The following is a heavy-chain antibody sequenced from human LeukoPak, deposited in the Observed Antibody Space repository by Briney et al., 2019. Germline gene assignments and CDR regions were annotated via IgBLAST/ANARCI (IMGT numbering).Heavy chain of an antibody. Sequence: GASVKVSCKASGGTFSSYAISWVRQAPGQGLEWMGGIIPIFGTANYAQKFQGRVTITTDESTSTAYMELSSLRSEDTAVYYCARACGYSYGSSGDGYKLKGPGCDNWFDPWGQGTLVTVSS. CDR2: IIPIFGTA. V-gene: IGHV1-69*05. CDR1: GGTFSSYA. D-gene: IGHD5-18*01. CDR3: ARACGYSYGSSGDGYKLKGPGCDNWFDP. J-gene: IGHJ5*02.